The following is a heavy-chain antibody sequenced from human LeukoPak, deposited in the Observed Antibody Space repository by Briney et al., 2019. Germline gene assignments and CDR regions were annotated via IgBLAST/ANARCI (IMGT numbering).Heavy chain of an antibody. V-gene: IGHV4-61*02. J-gene: IGHJ3*02. CDR1: GGSISSGSYY. D-gene: IGHD4-23*01. Sequence: SQTLSLTCTVSGGSISSGSYYWSWIRQPAGKGLEWIGRIYTSGSTNYNPSLKSRVTISVDTSKNQFSLKLSSVTAADTAVYYCARAPDYGGIPDAFDIWGQGTMVTVSS. CDR2: IYTSGST. CDR3: ARAPDYGGIPDAFDI.